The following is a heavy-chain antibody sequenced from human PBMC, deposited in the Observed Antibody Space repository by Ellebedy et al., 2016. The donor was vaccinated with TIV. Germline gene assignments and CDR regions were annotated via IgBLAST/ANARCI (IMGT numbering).Heavy chain of an antibody. V-gene: IGHV4-59*01. D-gene: IGHD2-15*01. CDR2: ILYSGGT. CDR1: GGSIYSYY. Sequence: SETLSLTCTVSGGSIYSYYWSWIRQPPGEGLDWIGYILYSGGTNYNPSLKSRVAISVDTSKNQFSLKLTSVTAADTAVYYCARFRCSGGSCYIYYFDYWGQGTLVTVSS. J-gene: IGHJ4*02. CDR3: ARFRCSGGSCYIYYFDY.